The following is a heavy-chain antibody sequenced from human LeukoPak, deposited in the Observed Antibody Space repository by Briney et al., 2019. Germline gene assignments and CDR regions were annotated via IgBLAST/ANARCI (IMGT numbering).Heavy chain of an antibody. Sequence: GRSLRLSCAASGFTFDNYAMHWVRQAPGRGLEWVSGISWNSRSIGYADSVRGRFAMSRDNAKNSLYLQMNSLRAEDTAVYYCARDRLDGGNSPVDYWGQGTLVTVSS. CDR1: GFTFDNYA. CDR3: ARDRLDGGNSPVDY. CDR2: ISWNSRSI. J-gene: IGHJ4*02. V-gene: IGHV3-9*01. D-gene: IGHD4-23*01.